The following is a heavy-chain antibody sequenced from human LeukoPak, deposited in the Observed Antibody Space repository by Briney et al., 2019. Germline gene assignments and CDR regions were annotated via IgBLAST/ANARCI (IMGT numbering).Heavy chain of an antibody. Sequence: GGSLRLSCAASGFTFSSYSMNWVRQAPGKGLEWVSSISSSSSYIYYADSVKGRFTISRDNAKNSLYLQMNSLRAEDTAVYYCARGLRGTKDSKLRFLGGGLNWFDPWGQGTLVTVSS. CDR1: GFTFSSYS. CDR2: ISSSSSYI. J-gene: IGHJ5*02. CDR3: ARGLRGTKDSKLRFLGGGLNWFDP. V-gene: IGHV3-21*01. D-gene: IGHD3-3*01.